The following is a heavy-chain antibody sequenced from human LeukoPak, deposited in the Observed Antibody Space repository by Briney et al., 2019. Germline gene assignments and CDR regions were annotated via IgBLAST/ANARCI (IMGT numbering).Heavy chain of an antibody. CDR1: GFTLSSYA. J-gene: IGHJ1*01. Sequence: GGSLRLSCVASGFTLSSYAMSWVRQAPGKGLEWVSAISGSGVTTHYAGSVKGRFSISRDNSKNTLYLQMNSLRAEDTALYYCAKKVVVGATSPYSDFQDWGQGTLVTVSS. CDR3: AKKVVVGATSPYSDFQD. D-gene: IGHD1-26*01. V-gene: IGHV3-23*01. CDR2: ISGSGVTT.